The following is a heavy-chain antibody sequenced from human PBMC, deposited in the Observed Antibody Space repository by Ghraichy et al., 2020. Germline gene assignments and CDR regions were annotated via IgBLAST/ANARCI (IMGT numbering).Heavy chain of an antibody. CDR1: GFTLSSYN. Sequence: GESLRLSCVGSGFTLSSYNLNWVRQSPGKGLEWISYITSSSRGIFYADSVKGRFTISRDNAKNSVSLQMTSLRDEDTAVYYCARASRVVRFYYYDGLDVWGQGTTVTVSS. CDR3: ARASRVVRFYYYDGLDV. D-gene: IGHD3-22*01. CDR2: ITSSSRGI. V-gene: IGHV3-48*02. J-gene: IGHJ6*02.